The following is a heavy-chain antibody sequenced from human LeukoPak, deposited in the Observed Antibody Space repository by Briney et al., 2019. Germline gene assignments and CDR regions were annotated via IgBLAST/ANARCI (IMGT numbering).Heavy chain of an antibody. CDR1: GFPFSSYW. V-gene: IGHV3-74*01. J-gene: IGHJ4*02. CDR3: ARDGPLDY. Sequence: GGSLRLSCVASGFPFSSYWMHWVRQTPGKGLVWVSRMNSDGTTVNYADSVKGRFTISRDNAKNSLYLQMNSLRAEDTAVYYCARDGPLDYGGKETRVTVSS. CDR2: MNSDGTTV.